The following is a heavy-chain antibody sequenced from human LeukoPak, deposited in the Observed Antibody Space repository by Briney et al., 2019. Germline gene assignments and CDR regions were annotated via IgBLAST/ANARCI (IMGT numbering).Heavy chain of an antibody. D-gene: IGHD6-19*01. V-gene: IGHV1-8*01. CDR1: GYTFTSYD. Sequence: ASVKVSCKASGYTFTSYDINWVRQATGQGLEWMGWMNPNSGNTGYAQKFQGRVTMTRNTSISTAYMELSGLRSEDTAVYYCARVGYSSGWYSRAFWYWGQGTLVTVSS. CDR3: ARVGYSSGWYSRAFWY. J-gene: IGHJ4*02. CDR2: MNPNSGNT.